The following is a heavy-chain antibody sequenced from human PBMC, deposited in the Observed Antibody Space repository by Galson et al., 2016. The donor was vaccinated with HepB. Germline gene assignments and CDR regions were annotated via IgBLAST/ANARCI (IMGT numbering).Heavy chain of an antibody. CDR1: GFTFNNYG. J-gene: IGHJ6*02. CDR2: IWYDGSKE. D-gene: IGHD6-25*01. V-gene: IGHV3-33*02. CDR3: ARGRSSAGYYGLDV. Sequence: SLRLSCATSGFTFNNYGFHWVRQAPGKGLEWVAVIWYDGSKEFYADYAKGRLTISRDDSKNTLFLQMNSLRGEDTALYYCARGRSSAGYYGLDVWAKGPRSPSP.